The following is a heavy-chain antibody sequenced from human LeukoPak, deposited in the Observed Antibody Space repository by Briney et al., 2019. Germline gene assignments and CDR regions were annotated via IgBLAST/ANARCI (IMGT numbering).Heavy chain of an antibody. CDR3: ARDYRWFGELNSYYFDY. Sequence: SSETLSLTCTVSGGSISSSSYHWGWIRQPPGKGLEWIGSIYYSGSTYFNPSLKRRVTISVDTSKNQFSLKLSSVTAADTAVYYCARDYRWFGELNSYYFDYWGQGTLVTVSS. D-gene: IGHD3-10*01. V-gene: IGHV4-39*07. CDR1: GGSISSSSYH. CDR2: IYYSGST. J-gene: IGHJ4*02.